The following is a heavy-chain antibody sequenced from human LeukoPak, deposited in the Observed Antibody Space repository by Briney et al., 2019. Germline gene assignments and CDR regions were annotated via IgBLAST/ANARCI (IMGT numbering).Heavy chain of an antibody. CDR2: IYPGDSDT. D-gene: IGHD2-15*01. Sequence: KPGESLKISCKGSGYSFTSYWIGWVRQMPGKGLEWMGIIYPGDSDTRYSPSFQGQVTISADKSISTAYLQWSSLKASDTAMYYCARPVVKCSGGSCFDAFDIWGQGTMVTVSS. CDR1: GYSFTSYW. CDR3: ARPVVKCSGGSCFDAFDI. J-gene: IGHJ3*02. V-gene: IGHV5-51*01.